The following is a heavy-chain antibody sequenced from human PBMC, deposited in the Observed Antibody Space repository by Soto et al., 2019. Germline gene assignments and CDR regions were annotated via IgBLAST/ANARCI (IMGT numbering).Heavy chain of an antibody. CDR2: ISIDGSST. V-gene: IGHV3-74*01. Sequence: VQLVESGGGLVQPGGSPRLSCAASGFSFDNYWMHWVRQSPGKGLVWVSLISIDGSSTNYADSVKGRFTISRDNAKKTLYLLMNSLRVEDTAVYYCASDRAPGEMATTFDYWGLGTLVTVSS. J-gene: IGHJ4*02. CDR1: GFSFDNYW. CDR3: ASDRAPGEMATTFDY.